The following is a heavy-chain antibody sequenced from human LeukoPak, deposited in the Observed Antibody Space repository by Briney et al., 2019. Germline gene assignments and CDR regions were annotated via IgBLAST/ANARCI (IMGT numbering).Heavy chain of an antibody. V-gene: IGHV1-2*02. J-gene: IGHJ4*02. CDR3: AREPTNVVPAAIWFDY. CDR2: INPNSGGT. CDR1: GYTFTGYY. Sequence: GASVKVSCKASGYTFTGYYMHWVRQAPGQGLVWMGWINPNSGGTNYAQKFQGRVTMTRDTSISTAYMELSRLRSDDTAVYYCAREPTNVVPAAIWFDYWGQGTLVTVSS. D-gene: IGHD2-2*01.